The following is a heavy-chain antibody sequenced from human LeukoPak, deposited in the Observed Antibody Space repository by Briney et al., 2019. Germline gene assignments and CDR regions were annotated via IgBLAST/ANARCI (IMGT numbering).Heavy chain of an antibody. V-gene: IGHV4-59*01. Sequence: SETLSLTCTVSGGSISSYYWSWIRQPPGKGLEWIGYIYYSGSTNYNPSLKSRVTISVDTSKNQFSLKLSSVTAADTAVYYCAREGYYDSSGYYIGHWGQGTLVTVSS. D-gene: IGHD3-22*01. CDR2: IYYSGST. CDR3: AREGYYDSSGYYIGH. CDR1: GGSISSYY. J-gene: IGHJ1*01.